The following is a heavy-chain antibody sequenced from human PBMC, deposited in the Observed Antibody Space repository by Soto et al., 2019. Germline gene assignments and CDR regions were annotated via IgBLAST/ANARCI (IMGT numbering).Heavy chain of an antibody. CDR1: GYSFTSYW. CDR3: ARITWKYSHYYYGMDV. D-gene: IGHD1-7*01. CDR2: IDPSDSYT. J-gene: IGHJ6*02. Sequence: GESLKISCKGSGYSFTSYWISWVRQMPGKGLEWMGRIDPSDSYTNYSPAFQGHVTISADKSISTAYLQWSSLKASDTAMYYCARITWKYSHYYYGMDVWGQGTTVTVSS. V-gene: IGHV5-10-1*01.